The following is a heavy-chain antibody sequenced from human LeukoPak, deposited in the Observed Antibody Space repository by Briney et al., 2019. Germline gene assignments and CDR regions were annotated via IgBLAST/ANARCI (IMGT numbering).Heavy chain of an antibody. CDR1: GGSISSYY. J-gene: IGHJ4*02. D-gene: IGHD5-18*01. V-gene: IGHV4-59*08. CDR2: IYYSGST. CDR3: ARRRYSYGYDDY. Sequence: SETLSLTCTVSGGSISSYYWSWIRQPPGKGLEWSGYIYYSGSTNYNPPLKSRVTTSVDTSKNQFSLKLSSVTAADTAVYYCARRRYSYGYDDYWGQGTLVTVSS.